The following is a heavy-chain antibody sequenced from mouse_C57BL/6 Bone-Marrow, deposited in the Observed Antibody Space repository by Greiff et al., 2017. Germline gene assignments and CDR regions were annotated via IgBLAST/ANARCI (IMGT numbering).Heavy chain of an antibody. CDR3: ARKGNWYFDV. CDR1: GYTFTSYW. J-gene: IGHJ1*03. CDR2: IHPNSGST. V-gene: IGHV1-64*01. Sequence: QVQLQQPGAELVEPGASVKLSCKASGYTFTSYWMHWVKQRPGQGLEWIGIIHPNSGSTNYNEKFKSKATLTVDNSSSTAYMQLSSLTSEDSAVYYCARKGNWYFDVWGTGTTVTVSA.